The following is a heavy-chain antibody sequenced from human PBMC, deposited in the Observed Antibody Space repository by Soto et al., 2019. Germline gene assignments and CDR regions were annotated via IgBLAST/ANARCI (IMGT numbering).Heavy chain of an antibody. V-gene: IGHV4-30-4*02. Sequence: SDTLSLTSTVSGVSVSRDYQWIWIRQPPGKGLEWIGHISYSGSPYYHPSLRSRLSISVDTSKNQFSLKVKSVTDADTAVYYCARACDFWGQGTLVTVS. CDR2: ISYSGSP. CDR3: ARACDF. CDR1: GVSVSRDYQ. J-gene: IGHJ1*01.